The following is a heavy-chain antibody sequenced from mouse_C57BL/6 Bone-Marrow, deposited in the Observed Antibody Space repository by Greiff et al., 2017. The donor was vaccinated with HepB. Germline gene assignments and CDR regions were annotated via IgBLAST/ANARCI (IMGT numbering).Heavy chain of an antibody. J-gene: IGHJ2*01. CDR2: ISSGGSYT. V-gene: IGHV5-6*01. Sequence: EVKLVESGGDLVKPGGSLKLSCAASGFTFSSYGMSWVRQTPDKRLEWVATISSGGSYTYYPDSVKGRFTISRDNAKNTLYLQMSSLKSEDTAMYYCARPSGYLYYFYYWGQGTTLTVSS. D-gene: IGHD3-2*02. CDR1: GFTFSSYG. CDR3: ARPSGYLYYFYY.